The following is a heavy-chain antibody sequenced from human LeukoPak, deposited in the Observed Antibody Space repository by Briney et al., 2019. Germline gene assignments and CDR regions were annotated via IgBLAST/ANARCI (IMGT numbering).Heavy chain of an antibody. CDR1: GFTFRSYE. Sequence: GGSLRLSCAASGFTFRSYEMNWVRQAPGKGLEWVSYITSSGNTIYYADSVKGRFTISRDNAKNSLYLQMNSLRAEDTAVYYCARANYDDISGYDYWGQGTLVTVSS. CDR2: ITSSGNTI. J-gene: IGHJ4*02. V-gene: IGHV3-48*03. D-gene: IGHD3-22*01. CDR3: ARANYDDISGYDY.